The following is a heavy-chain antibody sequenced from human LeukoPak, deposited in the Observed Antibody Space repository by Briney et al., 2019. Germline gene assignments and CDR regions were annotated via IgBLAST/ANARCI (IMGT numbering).Heavy chain of an antibody. CDR2: ISGSDGST. J-gene: IGHJ4*02. CDR3: AKRTNHYETSGYYYAFDY. Sequence: GGSLRLSCAAPGFTFSSYAMSWVRQAPGKGLEWVSIISGSDGSTYYTASVKGRFTISRDNSKNTMYLQMDSLRAEDTAVYYCAKRTNHYETSGYYYAFDYWGQGTLVTVSS. D-gene: IGHD3-22*01. V-gene: IGHV3-23*01. CDR1: GFTFSSYA.